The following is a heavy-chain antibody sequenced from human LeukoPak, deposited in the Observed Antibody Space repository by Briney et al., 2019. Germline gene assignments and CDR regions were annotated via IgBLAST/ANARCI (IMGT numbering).Heavy chain of an antibody. V-gene: IGHV1-2*02. J-gene: IGHJ4*02. CDR2: INPNSDT. D-gene: IGHD5-18*01. CDR3: AKDTGNFNLGDY. CDR1: GYTFTGYY. Sequence: ASVKVSCTASGYTFTGYYMHWVRQAPGQGLEWMGWINPNSDTKYAEKFQGRVTMTRDTSISTAYMELRVLRSDDTAAYYCAKDTGNFNLGDYWGQGTLVTVSS.